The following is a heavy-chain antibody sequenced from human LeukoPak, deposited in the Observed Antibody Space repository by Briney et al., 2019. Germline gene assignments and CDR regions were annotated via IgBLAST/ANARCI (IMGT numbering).Heavy chain of an antibody. D-gene: IGHD3-3*01. V-gene: IGHV4-39*01. CDR2: IHYTGST. Sequence: SETLSLTCTVSGGSIDSGDYYWGWVRQPPGKGLECIASIHYTGSTYYDPSPKSQVTLSVDTSKNQFSLNLYSVTAADTAIYYCARHPIERSLGGVPDWFDPWGQGTLVTVSS. CDR1: GGSIDSGDYY. J-gene: IGHJ5*02. CDR3: ARHPIERSLGGVPDWFDP.